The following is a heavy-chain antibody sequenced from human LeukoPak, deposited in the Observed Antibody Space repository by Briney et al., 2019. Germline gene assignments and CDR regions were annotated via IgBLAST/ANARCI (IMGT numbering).Heavy chain of an antibody. V-gene: IGHV4-61*01. CDR1: GGSVSSGSYY. CDR2: IYYSGST. J-gene: IGHJ4*02. CDR3: ARQNPAAAGQGLDF. Sequence: PSETLSLTCTVSGGSVSSGSYYWSWIRQPPGKGLEWIGYIYYSGSTNYNPSLKSRVTISVDTSKNQFSLKLSSVTAADTAVYYCARQNPAAAGQGLDFWGQGALVTVSS. D-gene: IGHD6-13*01.